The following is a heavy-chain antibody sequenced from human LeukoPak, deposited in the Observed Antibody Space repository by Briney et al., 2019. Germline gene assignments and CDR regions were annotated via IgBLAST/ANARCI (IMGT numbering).Heavy chain of an antibody. J-gene: IGHJ4*02. V-gene: IGHV6-1*01. CDR2: TYYRSEWYY. CDR3: VRGSIAAAGPLFDN. D-gene: IGHD6-13*01. CDR1: GDSVSNNSAA. Sequence: SQTLSLTCAISGDSVSNNSAAWNWIRQSPSRGLEWLGRTYYRSEWYYGYAVSVKSRITINPDTSKNQFSLQLNSVTPEDTAVYYCVRGSIAAAGPLFDNWGQGTLVTVSS.